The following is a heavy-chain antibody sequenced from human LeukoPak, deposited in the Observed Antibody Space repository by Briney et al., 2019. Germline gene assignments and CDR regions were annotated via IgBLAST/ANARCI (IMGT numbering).Heavy chain of an antibody. Sequence: SETLSLTCAVTGGSINTYYWSWIRQPAGKGLEWIGRFYPSGSTNYNPSLKSRVTMSVDKSKNQFSLNLSSVTAADTAVYYCARGIADPYSFDSWGQGTLVTVSS. CDR3: ARGIADPYSFDS. V-gene: IGHV4-4*07. CDR2: FYPSGST. J-gene: IGHJ4*02. CDR1: GGSINTYY. D-gene: IGHD6-13*01.